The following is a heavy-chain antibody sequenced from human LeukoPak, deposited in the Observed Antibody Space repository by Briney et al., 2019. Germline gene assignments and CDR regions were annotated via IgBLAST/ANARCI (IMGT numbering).Heavy chain of an antibody. CDR1: GFTFRSYA. CDR2: ISGSGGST. Sequence: PGGSLRLSCAASGFTFRSYAMSWVRQAPGKGLEWVSGISGSGGSTDYADSVKGRFTISRGNSKNTLYLQMNSLRAEDTAVYYCAKVMYSGSPRYAFDIWGQGTMVTVSS. V-gene: IGHV3-23*01. CDR3: AKVMYSGSPRYAFDI. J-gene: IGHJ3*02. D-gene: IGHD1-26*01.